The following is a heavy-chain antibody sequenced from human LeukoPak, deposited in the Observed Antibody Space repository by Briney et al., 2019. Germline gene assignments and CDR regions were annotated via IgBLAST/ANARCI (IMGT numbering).Heavy chain of an antibody. J-gene: IGHJ3*02. CDR1: GGSISSSSFY. Sequence: SETLSLTCTVSGGSISSSSFYWGWIRQPPGKGLEWIGSMSYSGSSYHNPSLKSRVTISVDTSKNQFSLKLSSVTAADTAVYHCARDFAQILGAFDIWGQGTMVTVSS. CDR3: ARDFAQILGAFDI. D-gene: IGHD3-3*01. V-gene: IGHV4-39*07. CDR2: MSYSGSS.